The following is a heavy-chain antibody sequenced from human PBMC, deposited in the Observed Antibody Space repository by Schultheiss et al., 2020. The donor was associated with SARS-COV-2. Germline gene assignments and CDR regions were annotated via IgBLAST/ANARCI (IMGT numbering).Heavy chain of an antibody. Sequence: GGSLRLSCAASGFTFSSHGMHWVRQAPGKGLEWVAVTSYDGNNKYYADSVKGRFTISRDNSKNTLYLQMNSLRAEDTAVYYCAKDPAAWGAWYFDLWGRGTLVTVSS. CDR1: GFTFSSHG. J-gene: IGHJ2*01. CDR3: AKDPAAWGAWYFDL. D-gene: IGHD1-26*01. V-gene: IGHV3-30*18. CDR2: TSYDGNNK.